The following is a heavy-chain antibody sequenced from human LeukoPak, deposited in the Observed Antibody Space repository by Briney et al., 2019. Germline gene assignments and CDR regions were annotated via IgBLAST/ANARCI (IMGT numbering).Heavy chain of an antibody. CDR1: GFTVSSNY. CDR2: IYSDST. J-gene: IGHJ5*02. Sequence: PGGSLRLSCAASGFTVSSNYMSWVRQAPGKGLEWVSIIYSDSTYYADSVKGRSTISRHNSKNTLYLQMNSLRPEDTAVYYCARLGPNDSSGYYYGFDPWGQGTLVTVSS. CDR3: ARLGPNDSSGYYYGFDP. D-gene: IGHD3-22*01. V-gene: IGHV3-53*04.